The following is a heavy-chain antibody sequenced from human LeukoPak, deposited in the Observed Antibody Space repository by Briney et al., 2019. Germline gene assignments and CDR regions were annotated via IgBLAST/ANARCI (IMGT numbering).Heavy chain of an antibody. CDR1: GGSISSYY. J-gene: IGHJ6*02. D-gene: IGHD1-26*01. CDR3: ARVPSSGSYSSYYYGMDV. V-gene: IGHV4-59*01. Sequence: PSETLSLTCTVSGGSISSYYWSWVRQPPGKGLEWLGYIYYSGSTNYNPSLKSRVTISVDTSKNQFSLKLSSVTAADTAVYYCARVPSSGSYSSYYYGMDVWGQGTTVTVSS. CDR2: IYYSGST.